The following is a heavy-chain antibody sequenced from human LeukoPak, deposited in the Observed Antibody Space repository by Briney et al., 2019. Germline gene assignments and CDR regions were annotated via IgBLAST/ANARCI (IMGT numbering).Heavy chain of an antibody. J-gene: IGHJ4*02. CDR1: GFTFSSYG. V-gene: IGHV3-33*01. Sequence: GGSLRLSCAASGFTFSSYGMHWVRQAPGKGLERVAVIWYDGSNKYYADSVKGRFTISRDNSKNTLYLQMNSLRAEDTAVYYCARCYGSGSYYNGLTFGYWGQGTLVTVSS. CDR3: ARCYGSGSYYNGLTFGY. D-gene: IGHD3-10*01. CDR2: IWYDGSNK.